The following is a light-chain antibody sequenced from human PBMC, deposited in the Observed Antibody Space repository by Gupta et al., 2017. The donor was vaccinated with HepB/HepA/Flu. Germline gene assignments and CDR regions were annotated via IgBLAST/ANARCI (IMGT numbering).Light chain of an antibody. CDR2: LAS. CDR3: QQYYSLPRT. J-gene: IGKJ1*01. Sequence: IVITQSLDSLAVSLGERATINCKSSQSVLNTYNHKNYLTWYQQKPGHPPKVLIYLASTRESGVPDRFSGSGSGTDFTLTIRNLQAEDAAVYYCQQYYSLPRTFGQGTXVEIK. V-gene: IGKV4-1*01. CDR1: QSVLNTYNHKNY.